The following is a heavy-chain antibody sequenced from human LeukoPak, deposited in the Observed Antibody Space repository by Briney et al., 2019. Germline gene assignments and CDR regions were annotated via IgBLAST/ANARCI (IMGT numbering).Heavy chain of an antibody. CDR2: MSYDGDTK. Sequence: VGSLRLSCAASGFTFSTYGMHWVRQAPGKGLDWVALMSYDGDTKYYADSVKGRFSISRDNSKNTLYLQMHSLRAEDTAVYYCARELPPVVNFYFDSWGQGTLVTVSS. D-gene: IGHD3-22*01. CDR1: GFTFSTYG. J-gene: IGHJ4*02. CDR3: ARELPPVVNFYFDS. V-gene: IGHV3-30*03.